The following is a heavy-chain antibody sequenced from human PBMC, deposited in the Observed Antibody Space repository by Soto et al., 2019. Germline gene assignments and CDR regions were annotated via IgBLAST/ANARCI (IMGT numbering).Heavy chain of an antibody. Sequence: AAVKVTCKGSGCTLTNYYIHWVRQAPGQGLEWMGIINPSGVSTIYAQKFQGRVTMTRDTSTSTLYMELSSLRSDDTAVYYCARGGGVNAIISPFDYWGQGTQVTVSS. D-gene: IGHD2-21*01. CDR3: ARGGGVNAIISPFDY. J-gene: IGHJ4*02. V-gene: IGHV1-46*01. CDR2: INPSGVST. CDR1: GCTLTNYY.